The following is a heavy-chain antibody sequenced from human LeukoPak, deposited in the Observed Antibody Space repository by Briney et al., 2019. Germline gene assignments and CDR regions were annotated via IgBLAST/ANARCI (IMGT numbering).Heavy chain of an antibody. J-gene: IGHJ3*02. CDR1: GYTFTSYY. D-gene: IGHD3-22*01. V-gene: IGHV1-46*01. Sequence: ASVKVSCKASGYTFTSYYMHWVRQAPGQGLEWMGIINPSGGSTSYAQKFQGRVTMTRDTSTSTVYMELSSLRSEDTAVDYCAREADYYDSSDAFDIWGQGTMVTVSS. CDR3: AREADYYDSSDAFDI. CDR2: INPSGGST.